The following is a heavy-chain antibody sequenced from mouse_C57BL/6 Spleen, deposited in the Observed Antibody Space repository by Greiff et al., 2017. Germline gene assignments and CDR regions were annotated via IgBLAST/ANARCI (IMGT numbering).Heavy chain of an antibody. V-gene: IGHV5-4*01. D-gene: IGHD3-1*01. Sequence: EVPRVESGGGLVKPGGSLKLSCAASGFTFSSYAMSWVRQTPEKRLEWVATISDGGSYTYYPDNVKGRFTISRDKAKNHLYLQMSHLKSEDTAMYYCARDSPERGLYAMDFWGQGTSVTVSS. CDR3: ARDSPERGLYAMDF. CDR2: ISDGGSYT. CDR1: GFTFSSYA. J-gene: IGHJ4*01.